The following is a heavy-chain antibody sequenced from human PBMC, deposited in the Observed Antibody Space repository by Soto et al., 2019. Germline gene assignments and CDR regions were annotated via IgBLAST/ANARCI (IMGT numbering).Heavy chain of an antibody. V-gene: IGHV1-8*01. CDR2: MNPNSGNT. CDR3: AREVSYGFDP. D-gene: IGHD2-8*01. Sequence: QVQLVQSGAEVKKPGASVKVSCKASGYTFPSYDINWVRQATGQGLEWMGWMNPNSGNTGHAQKFQGRVTMTMKTSMSTAYMELSSLSSEDTAVYYCAREVSYGFDPCGEGTLVTVSS. J-gene: IGHJ5*02. CDR1: GYTFPSYD.